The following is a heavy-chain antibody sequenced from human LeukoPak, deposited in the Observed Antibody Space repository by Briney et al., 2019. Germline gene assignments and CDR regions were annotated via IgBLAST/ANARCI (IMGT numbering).Heavy chain of an antibody. Sequence: PGGSLRLSCAASGFTVSSNYMSWVRQAPGKGLEWVSVIYSGGSTYYADSVKGRFTISRDNSKNTLYLQMNSLRAEDTAVYYCARDYPDSSGYHYEGGLARDWGQGTLVTVSS. CDR1: GFTVSSNY. V-gene: IGHV3-53*01. CDR3: ARDYPDSSGYHYEGGLARD. J-gene: IGHJ4*02. D-gene: IGHD3-22*01. CDR2: IYSGGST.